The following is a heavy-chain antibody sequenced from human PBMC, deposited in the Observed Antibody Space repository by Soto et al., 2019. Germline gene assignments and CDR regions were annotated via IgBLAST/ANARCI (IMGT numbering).Heavy chain of an antibody. V-gene: IGHV1-3*01. J-gene: IGHJ4*02. CDR3: ARGQQPYSSSSGALY. CDR2: INAGNGNT. Sequence: ASVKVSCKASGYTFTSYAMHWVRQAPGQRLEWMGWINAGNGNTKYSQKFQGRVTITRDTSASTAYMELSSLRSEDTAVYYCARGQQPYSSSSGALYWGQGTLVTVSS. D-gene: IGHD6-6*01. CDR1: GYTFTSYA.